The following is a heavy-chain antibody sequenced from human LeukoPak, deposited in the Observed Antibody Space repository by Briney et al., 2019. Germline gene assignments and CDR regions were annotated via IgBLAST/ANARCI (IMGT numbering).Heavy chain of an antibody. Sequence: SETLSLTCTVSGGSISSSGYYWGWIRQPSGKGLEWIGSIYYSGSTYYNPSLKSRVTISVDTSKNQFSLKLSSVTAADTAVYYCARGDYYGSGSSPAFDYWGQGTLVTVSS. CDR2: IYYSGST. CDR1: GGSISSSGYY. J-gene: IGHJ4*02. V-gene: IGHV4-39*07. CDR3: ARGDYYGSGSSPAFDY. D-gene: IGHD3-10*01.